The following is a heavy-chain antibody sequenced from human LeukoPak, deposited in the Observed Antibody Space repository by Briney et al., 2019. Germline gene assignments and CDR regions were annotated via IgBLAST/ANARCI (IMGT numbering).Heavy chain of an antibody. V-gene: IGHV3-66*01. D-gene: IGHD6-6*01. CDR2: IYSGGDT. CDR1: GFIIRINY. J-gene: IGHJ6*02. CDR3: ARDWSEYTGMDV. Sequence: GGSLRLSCTASGFIIRINYMSWVRQAPGKGLEWVSVIYSGGDTFYTDSVKGRFTISRDNSKNTVYLQMNSLTAADTAVYYCARDWSEYTGMDVWGQGTTVTVSS.